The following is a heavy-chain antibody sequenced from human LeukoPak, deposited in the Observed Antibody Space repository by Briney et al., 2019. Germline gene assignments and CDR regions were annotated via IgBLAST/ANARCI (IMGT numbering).Heavy chain of an antibody. V-gene: IGHV4-31*03. Sequence: SETLSLTCTVSGGSISSGGYYWSWIRQHPGKGLEWIGYLYYSGSTYYNPSLKSRVTISVDTSKNQFSLKLSSVTAADTAVYYCARDRGRSMDVWGQGTTVTVSS. CDR1: GGSISSGGYY. CDR2: LYYSGST. J-gene: IGHJ6*02. CDR3: ARDRGRSMDV. D-gene: IGHD1-14*01.